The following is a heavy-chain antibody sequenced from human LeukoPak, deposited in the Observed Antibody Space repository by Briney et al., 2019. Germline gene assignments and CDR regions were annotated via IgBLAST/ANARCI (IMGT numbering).Heavy chain of an antibody. CDR2: IYISGST. CDR3: ARDHGSGSYYRDY. V-gene: IGHV4-4*07. CDR1: GGSFSGYY. D-gene: IGHD3-10*01. J-gene: IGHJ4*02. Sequence: SETLSLTCAVYGGSFSGYYWSWIRQPAGKGLEWIGRIYISGSTNYNPSLKSRVTMSVDTPKNQFSLKLSSVTAADTAVYYCARDHGSGSYYRDYWGQGTLVTVSS.